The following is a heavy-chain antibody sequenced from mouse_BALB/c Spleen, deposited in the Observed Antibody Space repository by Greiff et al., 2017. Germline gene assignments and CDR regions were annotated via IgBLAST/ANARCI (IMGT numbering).Heavy chain of an antibody. Sequence: VQLQQSGAELVRPGVSVKISCKGSGYTFTDYAMHWVKQSHAKSLEWIGVISTYYGDASYNQKFKGKATMTVDKSSSTAYMELARLTSEDSAIYYCATRLWGGYAMDYWGQGTSVTVSS. D-gene: IGHD1-1*02. V-gene: IGHV1S137*01. CDR2: ISTYYGDA. J-gene: IGHJ4*01. CDR1: GYTFTDYA. CDR3: ATRLWGGYAMDY.